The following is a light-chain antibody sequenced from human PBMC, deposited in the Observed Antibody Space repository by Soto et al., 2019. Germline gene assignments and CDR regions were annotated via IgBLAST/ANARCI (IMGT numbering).Light chain of an antibody. Sequence: QSVLTQPASVSGSPGQSITISRTGTSSDVVGYKYVSWDQQHPGKAPKLIIYEVGSRPSGVSNRFSGSKSANTASLTISGLQAEDEADYYCSSYTSSTTVVFGTGTKVTVL. CDR1: SSDVVGYKY. CDR3: SSYTSSTTVV. J-gene: IGLJ1*01. V-gene: IGLV2-14*01. CDR2: EVG.